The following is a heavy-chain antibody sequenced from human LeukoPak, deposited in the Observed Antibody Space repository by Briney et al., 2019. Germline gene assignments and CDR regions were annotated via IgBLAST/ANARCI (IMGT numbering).Heavy chain of an antibody. Sequence: SETLSLTCTVSGGSISGYYWSWIRQPPGKGLEWIGYIYYSGSTNYNPSLKSRVTISVDTSKNQFSLKLSSVTAADTAVYYCASAPLGYCSGGSCYSDNYFDYWGQGTLVTVSS. J-gene: IGHJ4*02. CDR1: GGSISGYY. V-gene: IGHV4-59*08. CDR3: ASAPLGYCSGGSCYSDNYFDY. CDR2: IYYSGST. D-gene: IGHD2-15*01.